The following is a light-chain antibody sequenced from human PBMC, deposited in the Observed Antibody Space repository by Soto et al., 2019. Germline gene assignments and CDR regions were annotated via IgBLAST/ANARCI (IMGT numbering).Light chain of an antibody. Sequence: QSVLTQPASVSGSPGQSITISCTGTSSDVGTYNYVSWYQHHPGKAPKLIIYEVSNRPSGVPNRFSGSKSGSTASLTISGLQAEDEADYYCCSFTTSSTRVFGTGTKVTVL. J-gene: IGLJ1*01. CDR2: EVS. CDR3: CSFTTSSTRV. V-gene: IGLV2-14*01. CDR1: SSDVGTYNY.